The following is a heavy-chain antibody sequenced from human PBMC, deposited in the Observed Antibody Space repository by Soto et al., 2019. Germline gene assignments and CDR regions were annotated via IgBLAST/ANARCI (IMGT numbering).Heavy chain of an antibody. J-gene: IGHJ4*02. D-gene: IGHD3-10*01. CDR3: AKARATYYYGSGPFDY. V-gene: IGHV3-23*01. CDR1: GFTFSSYA. CDR2: ISGSGGST. Sequence: EVQLLESGGGLVQPGGSLRLSCAASGFTFSSYAMNWVRQAPRKGLEWVSAISGSGGSTYYADSVKGRFTISRDNSKNTLDLQMNSLRAEDTAVYYCAKARATYYYGSGPFDYWGQGTLVTVSS.